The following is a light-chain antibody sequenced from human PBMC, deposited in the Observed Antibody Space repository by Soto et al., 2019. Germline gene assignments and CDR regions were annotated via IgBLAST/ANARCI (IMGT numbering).Light chain of an antibody. Sequence: DIVMTQSPDSLAVSLGERATINCKSSQSVLYSSKNKNYLAWYQQKPGQPPKLLVYWASTRESGVPDRFSGSGSGTDFTLTISGLQAEDVALYYCQQYYTTPLTFGGGTKVDIK. CDR2: WAS. CDR1: QSVLYSSKNKNY. J-gene: IGKJ4*01. V-gene: IGKV4-1*01. CDR3: QQYYTTPLT.